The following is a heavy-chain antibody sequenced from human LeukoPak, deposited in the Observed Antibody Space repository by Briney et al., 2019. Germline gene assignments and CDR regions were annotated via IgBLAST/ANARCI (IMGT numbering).Heavy chain of an antibody. CDR1: GFTFSNYG. CDR2: IWYDGSNK. Sequence: GGSLRLSCAASGFTFSNYGMHWVRQAPGKGLEWVAVIWYDGSNKYYADSVKGRFTISRDNSKNTLYLQMNSLRAEDTAVYYCAKVSRDGLVDAFDIWGQGTMVTVSS. V-gene: IGHV3-33*06. J-gene: IGHJ3*02. D-gene: IGHD5-24*01. CDR3: AKVSRDGLVDAFDI.